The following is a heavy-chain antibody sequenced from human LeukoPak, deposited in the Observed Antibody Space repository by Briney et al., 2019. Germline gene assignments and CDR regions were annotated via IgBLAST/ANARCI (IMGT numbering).Heavy chain of an antibody. D-gene: IGHD6-13*01. V-gene: IGHV3-48*04. J-gene: IGHJ4*02. CDR3: ARVGLAAAGTTFDY. Sequence: GGSLRLSCEASGFIFSSYIMNWVRQAPGKGLEWLSYISSSSSTFNYADSVKGRFTISRDNAKNSLYLQMNSLRAEDTAVYYCARVGLAAAGTTFDYWGQGTLVTVSS. CDR1: GFIFSSYI. CDR2: ISSSSSTF.